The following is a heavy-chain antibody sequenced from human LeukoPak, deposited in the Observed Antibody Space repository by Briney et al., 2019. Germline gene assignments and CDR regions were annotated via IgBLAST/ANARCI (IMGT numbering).Heavy chain of an antibody. CDR2: INSDGTST. D-gene: IGHD6-13*01. CDR3: AGSSQRISAAPGY. CDR1: GFTFSNYW. J-gene: IGHJ4*02. Sequence: GSLRLSCAASGFTFSNYWMHWVRQTPGKGLVWVSRINSDGTSTTYADSVKGRFTISRDNAKNTLYLQRDSLRADDTAVYYCAGSSQRISAAPGYWGQGALVTVSS. V-gene: IGHV3-74*01.